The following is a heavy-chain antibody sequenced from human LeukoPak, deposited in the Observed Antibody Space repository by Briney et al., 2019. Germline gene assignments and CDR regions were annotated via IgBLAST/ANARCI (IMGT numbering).Heavy chain of an antibody. CDR1: GYSFTSYW. D-gene: IGHD5-18*01. J-gene: IGHJ4*02. CDR3: VMRTAVVSFYFDY. V-gene: IGHV5-51*01. CDR2: IYPGDSDT. Sequence: GESLKISCKGSGYSFTSYWIGWVRQMPGKGLEWMGIIYPGDSDTKYSPSFQGQVTISADKSISTAYLQWSSLKASDTAMYHCVMRTAVVSFYFDYWGQGTLVTVSS.